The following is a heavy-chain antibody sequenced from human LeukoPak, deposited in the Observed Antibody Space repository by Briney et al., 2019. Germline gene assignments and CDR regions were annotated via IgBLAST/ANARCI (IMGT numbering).Heavy chain of an antibody. V-gene: IGHV4-59*01. CDR1: GGSISSYF. D-gene: IGHD6-25*01. Sequence: SETLSLTCTVSGGSISSYFWSWIRQPPGKGLEWIGYIYYSGSTNYNPSLKSRVTISVDTSKNQFSLKLSSVTAADTAVYYCARARLGSGLEGAFDIWGQGTMVTVSS. CDR3: ARARLGSGLEGAFDI. CDR2: IYYSGST. J-gene: IGHJ3*02.